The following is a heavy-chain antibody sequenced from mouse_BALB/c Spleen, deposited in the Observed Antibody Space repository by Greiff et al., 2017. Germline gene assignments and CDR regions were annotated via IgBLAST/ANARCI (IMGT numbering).Heavy chain of an antibody. J-gene: IGHJ3*01. CDR1: GFTFSSYT. CDR3: ARHEGSAWFAY. CDR2: ISNGGGST. V-gene: IGHV5-12-2*01. Sequence: EVMLVESGGGLVQPGGSLKLSCAASGFTFSSYTMSWVRQTPEKRLVWVAYISNGGGSTYYPDTVKGRFTISRDNAKNTLYLQMSSLKSEDTAMYYCARHEGSAWFAYWGQGTLVTVAA.